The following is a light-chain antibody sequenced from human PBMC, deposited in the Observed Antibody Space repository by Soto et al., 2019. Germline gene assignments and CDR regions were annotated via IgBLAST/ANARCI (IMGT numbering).Light chain of an antibody. J-gene: IGKJ1*01. CDR2: EAS. Sequence: DIPMTQSPSTLSASVGDRVTITCRASQSISRWLAWSQQKPGTAPKLLLYEASSVESGVPSRFSGSGFGTEFNLTMSRLQPDDFATYYCKRYKSYWTFGQGTTVEIK. V-gene: IGKV1-5*03. CDR3: KRYKSYWT. CDR1: QSISRW.